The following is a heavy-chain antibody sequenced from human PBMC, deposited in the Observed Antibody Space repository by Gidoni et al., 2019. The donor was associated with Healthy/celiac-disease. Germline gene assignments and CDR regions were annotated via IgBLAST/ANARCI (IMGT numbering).Heavy chain of an antibody. CDR1: GFTFSSYG. CDR3: ASLGYCSGGSCYPDDYYYYMDV. Sequence: QVQLVESGGGVVQPGRSLRLSCAASGFTFSSYGMHWVRQAPGKGLEWLAVISYDGSNKYYSDSVKGRFTIARDNSKNTLYLQMNSLRAEDTAVYYCASLGYCSGGSCYPDDYYYYMDVWGKGTTVTVSS. CDR2: ISYDGSNK. V-gene: IGHV3-30*03. J-gene: IGHJ6*03. D-gene: IGHD2-15*01.